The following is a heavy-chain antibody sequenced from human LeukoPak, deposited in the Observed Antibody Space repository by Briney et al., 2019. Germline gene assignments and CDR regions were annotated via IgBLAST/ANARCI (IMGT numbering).Heavy chain of an antibody. CDR1: GFTFSSYA. CDR3: ARGVYCGGGCFDP. D-gene: IGHD2-21*01. V-gene: IGHV3-64*01. CDR2: ISSNGGST. Sequence: QTGGSLRLSCAASGFTFSSYAMHWVRQAPGKGLEYVSAISSNGGSTYYANSVKGRFTISRDNSKNTLYLQMGSLRAEDMAVYYWARGVYCGGGCFDPWGQGTLVTVSS. J-gene: IGHJ5*02.